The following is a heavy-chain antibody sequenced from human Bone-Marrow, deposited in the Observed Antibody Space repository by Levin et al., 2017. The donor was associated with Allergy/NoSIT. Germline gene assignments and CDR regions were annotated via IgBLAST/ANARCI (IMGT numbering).Heavy chain of an antibody. V-gene: IGHV4-31*03. CDR3: ARVWSSETGGRPVDY. J-gene: IGHJ4*02. CDR2: IYYSGRT. Sequence: SETLSLTCTVSGGSISSGGNYWTWIRHHPGEGLEWIGYIYYSGRTYYNPSLESRVSISVDTSKNQFSLNLSSVTAADPAVYYCARVWSSETGGRPVDYWGQGTLVTVSS. CDR1: GGSISSGGNY. D-gene: IGHD3-10*01.